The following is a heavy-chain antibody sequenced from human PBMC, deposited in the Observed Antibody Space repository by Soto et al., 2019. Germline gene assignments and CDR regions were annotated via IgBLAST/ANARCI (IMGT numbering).Heavy chain of an antibody. Sequence: SETLSLTCAVSRGSISSTNWWSWVRQPPGKGLEWIGETYHTGSTNYNPSLKSRVTISADKSKNQFSLKVNSVTAADTAVYYCARIAGPTAYFDLWGQGTRVTVSS. D-gene: IGHD4-4*01. CDR1: RGSISSTNW. V-gene: IGHV4-4*02. CDR3: ARIAGPTAYFDL. CDR2: TYHTGST. J-gene: IGHJ4*02.